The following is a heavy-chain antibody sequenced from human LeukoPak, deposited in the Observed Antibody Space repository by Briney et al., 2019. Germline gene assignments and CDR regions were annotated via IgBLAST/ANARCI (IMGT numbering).Heavy chain of an antibody. CDR1: GYTLTELS. Sequence: GASVKVSCKVSGYTLTELSMQWVRQAPGKGLEWMGGFDPEDGETIYAQKFQGRVTTTEDTSTDTAYMELSSLRSEDTAVYYCAAGRWSQPLVDYWGQGTLVTVSS. V-gene: IGHV1-24*01. CDR3: AAGRWSQPLVDY. CDR2: FDPEDGET. J-gene: IGHJ4*02.